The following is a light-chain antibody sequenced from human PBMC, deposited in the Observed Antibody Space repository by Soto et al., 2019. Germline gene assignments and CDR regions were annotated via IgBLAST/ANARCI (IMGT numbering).Light chain of an antibody. Sequence: QSVLTHPPSASGSPGQSVTISCTGTSSDVGGYKYVSWYQQYPGKAPKLMIYAVSKRPSGVPDRFSGSKSGNTASLTVSGLQAEDEADYYCSSYAGSNNYVFGTGTKVTVL. CDR2: AVS. CDR3: SSYAGSNNYV. CDR1: SSDVGGYKY. J-gene: IGLJ1*01. V-gene: IGLV2-8*01.